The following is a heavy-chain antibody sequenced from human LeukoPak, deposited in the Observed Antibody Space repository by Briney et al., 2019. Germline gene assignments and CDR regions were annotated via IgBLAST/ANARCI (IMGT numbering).Heavy chain of an antibody. CDR3: ARDLRLTTIFGVVSN. Sequence: GGSLRLSCAASGFTVRSNYMSWVRQAPGKGLEWGSVIYRGGSTYYADSVKGRFTISRDNSKNTLYLQMNSLRPEDTAVYYCARDLRLTTIFGVVSNWGQGTLVTVSS. CDR2: IYRGGST. V-gene: IGHV3-66*02. D-gene: IGHD3-3*01. CDR1: GFTVRSNY. J-gene: IGHJ4*02.